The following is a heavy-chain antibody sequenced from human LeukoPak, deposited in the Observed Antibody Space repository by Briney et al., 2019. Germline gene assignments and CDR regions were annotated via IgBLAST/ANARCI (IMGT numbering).Heavy chain of an antibody. D-gene: IGHD6-13*01. Sequence: SETLSLTCTVSGGSISSSSYYWGWIRQPPGKGLEWIGSIYYSGSTYYNPSPKSRVTISVDTSKNQFSLKLSSVTAADTAVYYCARVTDRIAAAADYWGQGTLVTVSS. CDR3: ARVTDRIAAAADY. CDR1: GGSISSSSYY. J-gene: IGHJ4*02. CDR2: IYYSGST. V-gene: IGHV4-39*07.